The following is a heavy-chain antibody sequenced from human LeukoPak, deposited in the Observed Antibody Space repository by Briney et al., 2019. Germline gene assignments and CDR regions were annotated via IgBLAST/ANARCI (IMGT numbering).Heavy chain of an antibody. V-gene: IGHV3-23*05. Sequence: GGSLRLSCAASEFIFSDYAMGWVRQAPGKGLEWVSPIDKTTYPTFYADSVKGRFTISRDNSKNTLYLQMNRLRTEDTAVYFCAKFEGATIPGWFNDYWGQGILVTVSS. J-gene: IGHJ4*02. CDR2: IDKTTYPT. D-gene: IGHD6-19*01. CDR1: EFIFSDYA. CDR3: AKFEGATIPGWFNDY.